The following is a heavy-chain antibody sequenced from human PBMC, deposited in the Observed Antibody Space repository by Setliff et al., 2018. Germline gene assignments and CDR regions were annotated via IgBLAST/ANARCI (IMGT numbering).Heavy chain of an antibody. D-gene: IGHD3-10*01. CDR3: ARQMSPPGMARARGFNWFDP. V-gene: IGHV4-39*01. Sequence: SETLSLTCTASDDSISSRHYYWSWIRQPPGKGLEWIGAIFYDGNSYYNPSLKGRVTMSVDTSKNVFSLKLRSVTAADTSVYYCARQMSPPGMARARGFNWFDPWGQGTLVTVSS. J-gene: IGHJ5*02. CDR1: DDSISSRHYY. CDR2: IFYDGNS.